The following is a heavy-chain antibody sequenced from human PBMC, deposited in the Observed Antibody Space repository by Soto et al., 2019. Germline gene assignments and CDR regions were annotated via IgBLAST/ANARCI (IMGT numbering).Heavy chain of an antibody. Sequence: GGSLRLSCAASGFTFSSYWMSWVRQAPGKGLEWVANIKQDGSEKYYVDSVKGRFTISRDNAKNSLYLQMNSLRAEDTAVYYCARDQERYFDWFHDFDYWGQGTLVTVSS. CDR2: IKQDGSEK. D-gene: IGHD3-9*01. V-gene: IGHV3-7*05. CDR3: ARDQERYFDWFHDFDY. CDR1: GFTFSSYW. J-gene: IGHJ4*02.